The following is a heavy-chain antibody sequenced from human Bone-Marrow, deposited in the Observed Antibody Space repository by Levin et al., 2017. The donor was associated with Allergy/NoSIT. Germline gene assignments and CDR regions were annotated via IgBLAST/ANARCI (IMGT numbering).Heavy chain of an antibody. CDR3: AREKHRAFDI. Sequence: SETLSLTCTVSGGSISSGGYYWSWIRQHPGKGLEWIGYIYYSGSTYYNPSLKSRVTISVDTSKNQFSLKLSSVTAADTAVYYCAREKHRAFDIWGQGTMVTVSS. CDR2: IYYSGST. CDR1: GGSISSGGYY. D-gene: IGHD1-14*01. V-gene: IGHV4-31*03. J-gene: IGHJ3*02.